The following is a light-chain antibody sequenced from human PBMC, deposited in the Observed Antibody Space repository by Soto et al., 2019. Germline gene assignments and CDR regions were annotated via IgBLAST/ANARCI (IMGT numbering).Light chain of an antibody. CDR1: QSVSSSY. Sequence: EIVLTQSPGTLSLSPGERATLSCRASQSVSSSYVAWYQQKPGQAPRLLIYGASSWATGIPDRFSGSGSGTAITLNISSLAPADFAVEYCQQYGSSLTVGGGTKVEIK. CDR3: QQYGSSLT. CDR2: GAS. J-gene: IGKJ4*01. V-gene: IGKV3-20*01.